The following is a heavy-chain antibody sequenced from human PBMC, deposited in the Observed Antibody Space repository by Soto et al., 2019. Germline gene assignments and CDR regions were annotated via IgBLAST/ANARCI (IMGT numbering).Heavy chain of an antibody. CDR1: GFTFSSYD. V-gene: IGHV3-13*01. J-gene: IGHJ6*02. CDR2: IGTAGDT. D-gene: IGHD6-13*01. Sequence: GGSLRLSCAASGFTFSSYDMHWVRQATGKGLEWVSAIGTAGDTYYPGSVKGRFTISRENAKNSLYLQMNSLRAEDTAVYYCAREGDSSSHLLKKYGMDVWGQGTTVTVSS. CDR3: AREGDSSSHLLKKYGMDV.